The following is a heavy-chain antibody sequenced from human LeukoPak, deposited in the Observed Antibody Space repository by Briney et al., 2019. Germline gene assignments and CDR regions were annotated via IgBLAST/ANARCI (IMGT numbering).Heavy chain of an antibody. V-gene: IGHV3-23*01. CDR1: GFTFSSYA. CDR2: ISGSGGST. J-gene: IGHJ6*02. CDR3: AKQGNYYYGMDV. Sequence: GGSLRLSCAASGFTFSSYAMSWARQAPGKGLEWVSAISGSGGSTYYADSVKGRFTISRDNSKNTLYLQMSSLRAEDTAVYYCAKQGNYYYGMDVWGQGTTVTVSS.